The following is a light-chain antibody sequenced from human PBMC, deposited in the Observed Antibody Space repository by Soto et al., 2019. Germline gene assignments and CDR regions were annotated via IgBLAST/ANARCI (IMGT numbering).Light chain of an antibody. CDR3: QSYDSSLSGWL. Sequence: QSVLTQPPSVSGAPGQRVTISCTGSSSNIGADYDIHWYQHLPGTAPKLLIYANINRPSGVPDRFSGSKSGTSASLAITELQAEAEADYYCQSYDSSLSGWLFGGGTKLTVL. J-gene: IGLJ3*02. CDR2: ANI. V-gene: IGLV1-40*01. CDR1: SSNIGADYD.